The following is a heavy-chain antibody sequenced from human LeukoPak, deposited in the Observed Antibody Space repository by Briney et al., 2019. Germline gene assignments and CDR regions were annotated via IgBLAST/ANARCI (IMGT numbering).Heavy chain of an antibody. V-gene: IGHV3-30-3*01. J-gene: IGHJ2*01. CDR2: ISYDGSNK. D-gene: IGHD6-19*01. CDR3: ARDGGAVAGLGL. Sequence: GGSLRLSCAASGFTFSSYAMHWVRQAPGKGLEWVAVISYDGSNKYYADSVKGRFTISRDNSKNTLYLQMNSLRAEDTAVYYCARDGGAVAGLGLWGRGTLVTVSS. CDR1: GFTFSSYA.